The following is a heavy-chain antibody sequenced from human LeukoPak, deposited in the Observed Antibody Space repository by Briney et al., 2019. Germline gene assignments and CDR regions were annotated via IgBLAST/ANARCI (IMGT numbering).Heavy chain of an antibody. D-gene: IGHD5-18*01. J-gene: IGHJ4*02. V-gene: IGHV3-48*01. CDR1: GFTFSSYI. Sequence: GGFLRLSCAASGFTFSSYIMNWVRQAPAKGVEWVSYISISSSTIYYADSVKGRFPISRDNAKNSLYLQMNSLRAEDTAVYYCARDQLLGSSPPRIDVDTAMGDYWGQGTLVTVSS. CDR3: ARDQLLGSSPPRIDVDTAMGDY. CDR2: ISISSSTI.